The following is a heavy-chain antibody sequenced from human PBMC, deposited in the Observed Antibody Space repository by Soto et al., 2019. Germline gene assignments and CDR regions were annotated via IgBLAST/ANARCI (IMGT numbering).Heavy chain of an antibody. J-gene: IGHJ4*02. CDR1: GFTVSSNY. D-gene: IGHD3-10*01. Sequence: EVRLVESGGGLVQPGGSLRLSCAASGFTVSSNYMTWVRQAPGKGLEWVSLVYSGGATHYAASVKGRFTISTHSSQNTLFLHMTSVRTEDTATYSCVRGRYGSEIHWGQGTKVTVSS. V-gene: IGHV3-53*04. CDR2: VYSGGAT. CDR3: VRGRYGSEIH.